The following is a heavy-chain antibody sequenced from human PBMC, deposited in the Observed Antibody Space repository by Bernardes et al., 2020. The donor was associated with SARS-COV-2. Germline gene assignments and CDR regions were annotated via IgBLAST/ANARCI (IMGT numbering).Heavy chain of an antibody. Sequence: GGSLRLSCAASGFTFSSSAMSWVRQAPGKGLEWVSAISGSGGSTYYADSVKGRFTISRDNSKNTLYLQMNSLRAEDTAVYYCAKAGGFLEWLYYYYGMDVWGQGTTVTVSS. J-gene: IGHJ6*02. CDR1: GFTFSSSA. V-gene: IGHV3-23*01. CDR2: ISGSGGST. CDR3: AKAGGFLEWLYYYYGMDV. D-gene: IGHD3-3*01.